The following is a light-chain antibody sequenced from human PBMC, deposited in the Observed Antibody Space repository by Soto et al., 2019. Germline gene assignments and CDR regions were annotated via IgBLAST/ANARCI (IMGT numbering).Light chain of an antibody. CDR2: EVS. V-gene: IGLV2-14*01. J-gene: IGLJ1*01. Sequence: QSSLTEPASLSGSPGQSITISCIGTSSDVGGYFYVSWYQQHPVKAPKLIIYEVSNRPSGVSNRFSGSKSGNTASLTISGLQAEDEADYYCASYTSSRPYVFGTGTKVTVL. CDR3: ASYTSSRPYV. CDR1: SSDVGGYFY.